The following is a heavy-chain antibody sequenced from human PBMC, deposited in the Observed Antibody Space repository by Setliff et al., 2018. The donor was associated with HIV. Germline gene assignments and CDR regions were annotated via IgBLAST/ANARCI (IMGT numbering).Heavy chain of an antibody. CDR2: ISAYIGDT. D-gene: IGHD3-22*01. CDR1: GYPFDSYG. J-gene: IGHJ4*02. Sequence: AASVKVSCKTSGYPFDSYGISWVRQAPGQGLEWMGWISAYIGDTKYAQRVQGRVTMTTDPSTPTAYMELRSLKSEDTAVYYCARAVGGSNYFDYSGYQDFWGQGTRVTVSS. V-gene: IGHV1-18*01. CDR3: ARAVGGSNYFDYSGYQDF.